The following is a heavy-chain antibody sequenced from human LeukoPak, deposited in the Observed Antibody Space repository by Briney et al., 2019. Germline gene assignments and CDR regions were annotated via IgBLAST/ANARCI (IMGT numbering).Heavy chain of an antibody. CDR2: ISWNSGSI. D-gene: IGHD6-13*01. V-gene: IGHV3-9*01. J-gene: IGHJ4*02. CDR3: AKAGRYSRGPFDY. CDR1: GFTFDDYA. Sequence: GRSLRLSCAASGFTFDDYAMHWVRQAPGKGLEWVSGISWNSGSIGYADSVKGRFTISRDNAKNSLYLQMNSLRAEDTALYYCAKAGRYSRGPFDYWGQGTLVTVSS.